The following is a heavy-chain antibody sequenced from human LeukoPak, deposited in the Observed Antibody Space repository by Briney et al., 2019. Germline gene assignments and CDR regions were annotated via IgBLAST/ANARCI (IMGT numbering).Heavy chain of an antibody. CDR3: ARYRNGNYDY. J-gene: IGHJ4*02. CDR1: GFTFSDYS. V-gene: IGHV3-21*01. Sequence: GGSLRLSCAASGFTFSDYSMNWVRQAPGEGLEWIACIGRTSYSIFVADSFNVRFTNSRNFAKNSLNLQMDSLRAEDTAVYYCARYRNGNYDYWGQGTLVTVSS. D-gene: IGHD1-7*01. CDR2: IGRTSYSI.